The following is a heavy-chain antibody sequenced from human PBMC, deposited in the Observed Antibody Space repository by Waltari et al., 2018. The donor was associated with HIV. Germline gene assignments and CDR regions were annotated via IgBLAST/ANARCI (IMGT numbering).Heavy chain of an antibody. CDR3: AKDGRFGSTYFYYFDS. CDR2: ISWNGGTI. V-gene: IGHV3-9*01. D-gene: IGHD3-3*01. Sequence: EVHLVESGGGLVKPGRSLRLSCAASGFTFDDYALPWVRQAPGKGLEWVSGISWNGGTIAYADSVRGRFTISRDNAKNSLYLQMNSLRPEDTALYYCAKDGRFGSTYFYYFDSWGQGTRVTVSS. CDR1: GFTFDDYA. J-gene: IGHJ4*02.